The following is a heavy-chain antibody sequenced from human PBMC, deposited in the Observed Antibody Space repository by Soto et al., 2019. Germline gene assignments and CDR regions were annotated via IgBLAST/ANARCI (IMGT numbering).Heavy chain of an antibody. Sequence: QVQLVQSGAEVKKPGSSVKVSCKAYGGTFSSDAISWVRQAPVQGLEWMGGIIPIFGTANYAQKFQGRVTITADESTSTAYMELSSLRSEDTAVYYCARSQETLGVDDQNWGQGTLVTVSS. CDR2: IIPIFGTA. CDR3: ARSQETLGVDDQN. V-gene: IGHV1-69*01. CDR1: GGTFSSDA. J-gene: IGHJ4*02. D-gene: IGHD3-3*01.